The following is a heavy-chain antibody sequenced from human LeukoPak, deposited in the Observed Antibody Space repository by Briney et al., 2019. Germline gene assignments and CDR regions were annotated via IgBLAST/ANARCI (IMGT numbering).Heavy chain of an antibody. CDR1: GVTFSSYS. J-gene: IGHJ6*03. V-gene: IGHV3-21*01. CDR3: AREDSSWASDYYYMDV. CDR2: ISRSSSYI. D-gene: IGHD6-13*01. Sequence: GGSLRLSCAASGVTFSSYSMNWVRQAPGKGLDWVSSISRSSSYIYYADSVKGRFTISRDNAKNSLYLQMNSLRAEDTAVYYCAREDSSWASDYYYMDVWGKGTTVTVSS.